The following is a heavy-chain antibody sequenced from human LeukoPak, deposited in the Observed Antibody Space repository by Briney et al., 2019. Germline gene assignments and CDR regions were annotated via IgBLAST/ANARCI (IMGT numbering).Heavy chain of an antibody. J-gene: IGHJ5*02. V-gene: IGHV4-4*07. Sequence: SETLSLTCTVSGGSFSSYYWTWIRQPAGKGLEWIGRISTSGNTYYNPSLKSRLTMSVDTSKNQFSLKLSSVTAADTAVYYCARGTRYCSGDSCQNWFDPWGQGTLVTVSS. CDR2: ISTSGNT. D-gene: IGHD2-15*01. CDR1: GGSFSSYY. CDR3: ARGTRYCSGDSCQNWFDP.